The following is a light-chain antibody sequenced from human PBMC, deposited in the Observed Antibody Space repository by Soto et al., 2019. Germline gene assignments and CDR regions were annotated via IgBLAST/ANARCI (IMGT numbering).Light chain of an antibody. CDR1: QSISSY. CDR2: AAS. V-gene: IGKV1-39*01. Sequence: DIQMTHYPSSLSASVGDRVTITCRASQSISSYLNWYQQKPGKAPKLLIYAASSLQSGVPPRFSGSGSGTEFTLTISSLQPDDFATYFCQQSYITPWTFGQGTKVAIK. CDR3: QQSYITPWT. J-gene: IGKJ1*01.